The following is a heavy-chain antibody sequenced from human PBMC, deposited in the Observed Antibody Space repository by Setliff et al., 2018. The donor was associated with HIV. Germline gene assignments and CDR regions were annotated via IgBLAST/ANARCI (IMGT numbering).Heavy chain of an antibody. D-gene: IGHD2-2*01. CDR1: GGSISGTYY. CDR2: IYKSGSS. V-gene: IGHV4-4*07. J-gene: IGHJ4*02. CDR3: ARADCTSTSCFFGLGGGFFDS. Sequence: SETLSLTCTVSGGSISGTYYWNWIRQPAGKGLEWVGRIYKSGSSNANPSLKSRVTMSVDTSRNQFSLTLKSVTVADTAVYYCARADCTSTSCFFGLGGGFFDSWGRGAPVTVSS.